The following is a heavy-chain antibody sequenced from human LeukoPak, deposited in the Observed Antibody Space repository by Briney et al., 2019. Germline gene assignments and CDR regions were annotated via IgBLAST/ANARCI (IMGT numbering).Heavy chain of an antibody. CDR1: GYTFTSYY. Sequence: GASVKVSCKASGYTFTSYYMHWVRQAPGQGLEWMGIINPSGGSTSYAQKFQGRVTMTRDTSTSTVYMELSSLRSEDTAVYYCAGDIYGDYEGEGMEYGMDVWGQGTTVTVSS. CDR2: INPSGGST. CDR3: AGDIYGDYEGEGMEYGMDV. D-gene: IGHD4-17*01. V-gene: IGHV1-46*01. J-gene: IGHJ6*02.